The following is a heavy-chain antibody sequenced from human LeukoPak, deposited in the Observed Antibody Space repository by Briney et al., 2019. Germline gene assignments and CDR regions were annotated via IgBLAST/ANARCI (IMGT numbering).Heavy chain of an antibody. V-gene: IGHV4-34*01. CDR3: ARVPIAAAGSGIGYFDY. J-gene: IGHJ4*02. CDR2: INHSGST. D-gene: IGHD6-13*01. Sequence: SETLSLTCAVYGGSFSGYYWSWIRQPPGRGLEWIGEINHSGSTNYNPSLKSRVTISVDTSKNQFSLKLSSVTAADTAVYYCARVPIAAAGSGIGYFDYWGQGTLVTVSS. CDR1: GGSFSGYY.